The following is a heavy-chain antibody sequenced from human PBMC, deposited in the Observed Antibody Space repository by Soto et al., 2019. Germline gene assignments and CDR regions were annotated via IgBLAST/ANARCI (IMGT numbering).Heavy chain of an antibody. D-gene: IGHD2-8*01. CDR1: GFTFSSYA. J-gene: IGHJ3*02. CDR3: AKDFFKYCTNGVCYAFDI. CDR2: ISGSGGST. V-gene: IGHV3-23*01. Sequence: GGSLRLSCAASGFTFSSYAMSWVRQAPGKGLEWVSAISGSGGSTYYADSVKGRFTISRDNSKNTLYLQMNSLRAEDTAVYYCAKDFFKYCTNGVCYAFDIWGQGIMVTVSS.